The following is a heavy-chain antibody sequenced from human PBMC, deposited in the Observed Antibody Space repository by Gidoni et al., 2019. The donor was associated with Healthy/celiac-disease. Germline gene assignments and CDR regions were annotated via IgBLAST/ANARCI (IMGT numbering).Heavy chain of an antibody. D-gene: IGHD5-18*01. J-gene: IGHJ4*02. Sequence: QVQLQQWGAGLLKPSETLSLTCAVYGGSFSGYYWSWVRQPPGKGLEWIGEINHSGSPNYNPSLKSRVTISVDTSRNQFSLKLSSVTAADTAVYYCARGGYRLNALGYWGQGTLVTVSS. V-gene: IGHV4-34*01. CDR2: INHSGSP. CDR3: ARGGYRLNALGY. CDR1: GGSFSGYY.